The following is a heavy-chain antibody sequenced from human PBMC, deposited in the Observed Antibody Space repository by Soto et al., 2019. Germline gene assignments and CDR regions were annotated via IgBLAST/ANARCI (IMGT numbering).Heavy chain of an antibody. V-gene: IGHV3-48*03. CDR1: GFTFSNYE. CDR3: AGEGNNYEY. CDR2: ISGGGSSI. Sequence: GGSLRLSCAASGFTFSNYEMNWVRQAPGKGLEWASCISGGGSSIFYADSVKGRFTSSRDNAKNSLYLQMNSLRPEDTAVYYCAGEGNNYEYWGQGTLVTVSS. J-gene: IGHJ4*02.